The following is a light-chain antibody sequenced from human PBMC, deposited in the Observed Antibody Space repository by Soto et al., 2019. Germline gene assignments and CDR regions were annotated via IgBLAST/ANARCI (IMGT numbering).Light chain of an antibody. CDR2: DVN. V-gene: IGLV2-11*01. Sequence: QSALTQPRSVSGSPGQSVTISCTGTSNDVGGYNYVSWYQQHPGKAPKLLISDVNKRPSGVPDRFSGSTSGNAASLIISGLQAEDEADYYCCSYAGSSTWVFGGGTKLTVL. CDR3: CSYAGSSTWV. J-gene: IGLJ3*02. CDR1: SNDVGGYNY.